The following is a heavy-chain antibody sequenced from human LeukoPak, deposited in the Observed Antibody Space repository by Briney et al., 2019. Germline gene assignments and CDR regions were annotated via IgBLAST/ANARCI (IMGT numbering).Heavy chain of an antibody. D-gene: IGHD3-10*01. Sequence: GGSLRLSCAASGFSFSRHWMSWARQAPGKGLEWVANMKQDGSEKYYVDSVKGRFTISRDNAQNSLHLQMNSLRAEDTAVYYCARAPRRGVMDVWGKGTTVSVSS. CDR2: MKQDGSEK. CDR1: GFSFSRHW. CDR3: ARAPRRGVMDV. V-gene: IGHV3-7*01. J-gene: IGHJ6*03.